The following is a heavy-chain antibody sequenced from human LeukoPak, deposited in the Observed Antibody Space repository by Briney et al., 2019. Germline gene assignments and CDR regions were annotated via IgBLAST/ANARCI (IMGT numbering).Heavy chain of an antibody. CDR1: GYTFTGYY. CDR2: INPNSGGT. D-gene: IGHD1-14*01. CDR3: ARVGGIYPRTFDY. J-gene: IGHJ4*02. Sequence: GASVKVSCKASGYTFTGYYMHWVRQAPGQGLEWMGRINPNSGGTNYAQKFQGRVTMTRDTSISTAYMELRSLRSDDTAVYYCARVGGIYPRTFDYWGQGTLVTVSS. V-gene: IGHV1-2*06.